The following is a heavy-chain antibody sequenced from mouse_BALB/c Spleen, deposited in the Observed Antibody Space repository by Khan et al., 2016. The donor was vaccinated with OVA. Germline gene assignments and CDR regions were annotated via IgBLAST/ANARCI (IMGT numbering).Heavy chain of an antibody. V-gene: IGHV2-4-1*01. CDR1: GFSLTSYG. CDR3: ARKPHYYGYYYAMDY. CDR2: IWSGGSP. J-gene: IGHJ4*01. D-gene: IGHD1-1*01. Sequence: VQLQQSGPGLVQPSQSLSITCTVSGFSLTSYGVHWVRQSPGKGLEWLGVIWSGGSPDYNAAFISRLSISKDNSKSQVFFKMNSLQADDTAIYYCARKPHYYGYYYAMDYWGQGTSVTVSS.